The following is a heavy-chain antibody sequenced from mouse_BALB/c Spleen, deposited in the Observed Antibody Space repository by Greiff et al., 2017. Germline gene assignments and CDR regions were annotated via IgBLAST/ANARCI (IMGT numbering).Heavy chain of an antibody. V-gene: IGHV5-6*01. Sequence: EVNVVESGGDLVKPGGSLKLSCAASGFTFSSYGMSWVRQTPDKRLEWVATISSGGSYTYYPDSVKGRFTISRDNAKNTLYLQMSSLKSEDTAMYYCARQDYYRGYFDVWGAGTTVTVSS. D-gene: IGHD2-14*01. CDR1: GFTFSSYG. CDR3: ARQDYYRGYFDV. J-gene: IGHJ1*01. CDR2: ISSGGSYT.